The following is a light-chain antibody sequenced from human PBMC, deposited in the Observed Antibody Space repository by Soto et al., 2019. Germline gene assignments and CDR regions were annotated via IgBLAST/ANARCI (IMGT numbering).Light chain of an antibody. CDR2: EAR. Sequence: STDFVPSNRVSWYQQPPGTAPKLIIYEARNRPSGVPARFSGSNSVNTSSLTISGLQAEDEADYYCSSFASTHTYVFGTGPKVTV. V-gene: IGLV2-18*02. J-gene: IGLJ1*01. CDR3: SSFASTHTYV. CDR1: STDFVPSNR.